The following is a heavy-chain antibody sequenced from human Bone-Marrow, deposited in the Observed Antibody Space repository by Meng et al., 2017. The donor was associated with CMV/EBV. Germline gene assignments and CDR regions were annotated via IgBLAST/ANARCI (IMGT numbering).Heavy chain of an antibody. CDR1: GFTFSSYA. CDR2: ISYDGSNK. V-gene: IGHV3-30*04. D-gene: IGHD6-19*01. CDR3: ARDFVSGWYVSYYYYYYGMDV. Sequence: GGSLRLSCAASGFTFSSYAMHWVRQAPGKGLEWVAVISYDGSNKYYADSVKGRFTISRDNSKNTLYLQMNSLRAEDTAVYYCARDFVSGWYVSYYYYYYGMDVWGQGTTVTVSS. J-gene: IGHJ6*02.